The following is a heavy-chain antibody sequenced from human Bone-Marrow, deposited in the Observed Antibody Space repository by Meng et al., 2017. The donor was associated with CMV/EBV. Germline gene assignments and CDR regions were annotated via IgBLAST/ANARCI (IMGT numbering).Heavy chain of an antibody. J-gene: IGHJ3*02. CDR3: ARRGAIVVVPAARWAFDI. D-gene: IGHD2-2*01. CDR1: GGSISSSSYY. V-gene: IGHV4-39*01. CDR2: IYYSGST. Sequence: SETLSLTCTVSGGSISSSSYYWGWIRQPPGKGLEWIGSIYYSGSTYYNPSLKSRVTMSVDTSKNQFSLKLSSVTAADTAVYYCARRGAIVVVPAARWAFDIWGQGTMVAVSS.